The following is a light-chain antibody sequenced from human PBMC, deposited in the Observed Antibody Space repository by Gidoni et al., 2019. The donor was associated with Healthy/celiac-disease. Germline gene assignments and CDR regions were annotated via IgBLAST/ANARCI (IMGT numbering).Light chain of an antibody. CDR1: QRVSSSY. J-gene: IGKJ2*01. CDR2: GAS. V-gene: IGKV3-20*01. CDR3: QQYGSSPDT. Sequence: EIVLTQSPGTLSLSPGERATLSCSASQRVSSSYLAWYQQKPGQAPRLLIYGASSRATGLPDRFSGSGSGTDFTLTISRLEPEDFAVYYCQQYGSSPDTFGQGTKLEIK.